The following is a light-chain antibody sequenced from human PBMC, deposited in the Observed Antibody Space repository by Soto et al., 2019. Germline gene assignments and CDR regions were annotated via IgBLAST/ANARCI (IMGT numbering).Light chain of an antibody. V-gene: IGKV1-9*01. J-gene: IGKJ2*01. Sequence: DIQLTQSPSFLSASVGDRVIITCRASQGISSYLAWYQQKPGKAPKLLIYAASTLQSGVPSRFSGSGSGTEFTLTISSLQPEDFATYYCQHLNSYPFAYTFGHGTKVDIK. CDR2: AAS. CDR3: QHLNSYPFAYT. CDR1: QGISSY.